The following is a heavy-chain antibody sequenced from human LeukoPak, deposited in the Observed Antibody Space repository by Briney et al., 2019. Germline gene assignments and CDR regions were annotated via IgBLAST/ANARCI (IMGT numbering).Heavy chain of an antibody. CDR1: GFTFGSYG. CDR3: AKGGQKYDILTGYYFDY. CDR2: IRYDGSNK. V-gene: IGHV3-30*02. J-gene: IGHJ4*02. D-gene: IGHD3-9*01. Sequence: GGSLRLSCAASGFTFGSYGMHWVRQAPGKGLEWVAFIRYDGSNKYYADSVKGRFTISRDNSKNTLYLQMNSLRAEDTAVYYCAKGGQKYDILTGYYFDYWGQGTLVTVSS.